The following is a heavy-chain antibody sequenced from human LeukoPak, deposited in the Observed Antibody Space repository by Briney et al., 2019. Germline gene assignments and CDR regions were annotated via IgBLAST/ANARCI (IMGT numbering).Heavy chain of an antibody. CDR1: GFTFSSYW. V-gene: IGHV3-7*03. Sequence: PGGSLRLPCAASGFTFSSYWMSWVRPAPGKGLEWVANLNQDGSAKHHVDSVKGRFTISRDNAKNSLYLQMNSLRAEDTAVYYCASFDSAIVTSDYWGQGTLVTVSS. CDR3: ASFDSAIVTSDY. D-gene: IGHD5-18*01. J-gene: IGHJ4*02. CDR2: LNQDGSAK.